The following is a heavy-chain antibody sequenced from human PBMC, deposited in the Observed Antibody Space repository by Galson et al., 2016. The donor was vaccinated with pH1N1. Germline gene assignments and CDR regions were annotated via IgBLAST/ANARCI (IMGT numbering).Heavy chain of an antibody. CDR2: ITSSSRTI. D-gene: IGHD3/OR15-3a*01. Sequence: SLRLSCAASGFRFEDFGMHWVRQAPGKGLERISYITSSSRTIEYLDSVKGRFIISRDNAKRSLYLQVNGLRAADSAIYFCARGVTHAHYYFDLWGRGTLVSVSS. CDR1: GFRFEDFG. CDR3: ARGVTHAHYYFDL. V-gene: IGHV3-48*04. J-gene: IGHJ2*01.